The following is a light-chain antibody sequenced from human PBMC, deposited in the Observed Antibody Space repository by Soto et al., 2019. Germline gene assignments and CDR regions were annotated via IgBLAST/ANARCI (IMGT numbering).Light chain of an antibody. CDR2: GAS. CDR1: QSVSSNY. CDR3: QQYISSPFT. Sequence: EIVLTQSPGTLSLSPGERATLSCRASQSVSSNYLAWYQQKPGQAPRLLIYGASRRATGIPDRFSGSGSGTDFTLTISRLEPEDFAVYYCQQYISSPFTFGPGTKVDI. V-gene: IGKV3-20*01. J-gene: IGKJ3*01.